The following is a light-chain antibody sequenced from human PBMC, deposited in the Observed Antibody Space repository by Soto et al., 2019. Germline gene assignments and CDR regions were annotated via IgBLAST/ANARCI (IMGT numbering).Light chain of an antibody. J-gene: IGKJ2*01. V-gene: IGKV1-39*01. Sequence: DLQMTQSPSSLSASVGDRVTITCRASQSISSYLNWYQQKPGKAPKLLIYAASSLQSGVPSRFGGSGSGTDFTLTISSLQPEDFATYYCQQSYSTPRYTFGQGTKLEIK. CDR3: QQSYSTPRYT. CDR1: QSISSY. CDR2: AAS.